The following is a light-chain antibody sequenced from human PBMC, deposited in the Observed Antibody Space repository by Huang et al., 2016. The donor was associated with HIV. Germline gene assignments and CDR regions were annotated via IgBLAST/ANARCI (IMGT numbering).Light chain of an antibody. J-gene: IGKJ5*01. V-gene: IGKV3-11*01. CDR2: DAS. CDR1: QTIGIY. Sequence: EVVLTQSPATLSLSPGERASVSCRSSQTIGIYLAWYQQKPGQAPRLLIHDASTRAAGIPARFSGSGSGTDFTLTIRSLEPEDSAVYYCQQRFTFGQGTRLEMK. CDR3: QQRFT.